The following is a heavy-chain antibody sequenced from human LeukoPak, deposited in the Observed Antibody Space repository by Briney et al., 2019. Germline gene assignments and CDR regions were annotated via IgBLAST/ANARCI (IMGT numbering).Heavy chain of an antibody. CDR2: INPNSGGT. J-gene: IGHJ5*02. CDR1: GYTFTGYY. Sequence: ASVKVSCKASGYTFTGYYMHWVRQAPGQGLEWMGWINPNSGGTNYAQKFQGRVTMTRDTPISTAYMELSRLRSDDTAVYYCAREVSRDSNWFDPWGQGTLVTVSS. V-gene: IGHV1-2*02. CDR3: AREVSRDSNWFDP.